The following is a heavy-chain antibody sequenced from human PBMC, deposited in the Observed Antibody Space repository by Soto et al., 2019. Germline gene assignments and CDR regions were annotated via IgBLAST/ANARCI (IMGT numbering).Heavy chain of an antibody. CDR1: RFTFSNHS. J-gene: IGHJ6*02. Sequence: PGGSLRLSCAASRFTFSNHSMNWVRQAPGKGLEWVPSISSTGSHTYYADSVKGRFTISRDNAKSSLYLQMNSLRAEDTAVYYCARDAQDYGMDVWGQGTTVTVSS. CDR3: ARDAQDYGMDV. CDR2: ISSTGSHT. V-gene: IGHV3-21*01.